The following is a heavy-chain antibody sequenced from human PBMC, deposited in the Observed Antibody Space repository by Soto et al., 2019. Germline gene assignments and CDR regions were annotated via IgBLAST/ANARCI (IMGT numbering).Heavy chain of an antibody. J-gene: IGHJ4*02. D-gene: IGHD4-17*01. Sequence: QLQLQESGSGLVKPSQTLSLTCAVSGGSISSGGYSWSWIRQPPGKGLEWIGYIYHSGSTYYNPSLKSRVTISVDRSKNQFSLKLSSVTAADTAVYYCARDNGADPAYFDYWGQGTLVTVSS. V-gene: IGHV4-30-2*01. CDR2: IYHSGST. CDR1: GGSISSGGYS. CDR3: ARDNGADPAYFDY.